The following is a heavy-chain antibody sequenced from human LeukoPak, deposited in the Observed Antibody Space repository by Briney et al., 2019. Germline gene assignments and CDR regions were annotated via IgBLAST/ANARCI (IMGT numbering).Heavy chain of an antibody. J-gene: IGHJ5*02. CDR2: ISGSGGST. CDR1: GFTFSSYA. Sequence: GGSLRLSCAASGFTFSSYAMSWVRQAPGKGLEWVSAISGSGGSTYYADSVKGRFTISRDNSKNTLYLQMNGLRAEDTAVYYCAKDRGYCTNGVCYDNWFDPWGQGTLVTVSS. D-gene: IGHD2-8*01. CDR3: AKDRGYCTNGVCYDNWFDP. V-gene: IGHV3-23*01.